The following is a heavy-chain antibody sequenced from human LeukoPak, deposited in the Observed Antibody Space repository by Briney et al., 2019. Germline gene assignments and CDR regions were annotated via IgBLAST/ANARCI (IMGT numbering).Heavy chain of an antibody. Sequence: SETLSLTCTVSGGSISSYYWSWLRQPPGKGLEWIGYIYYSGSTNYNPSLKSRVTKSVDTSKNQFSLKLSSVTAADTAVYYCARERTLFPGDSSGYFDYWGQGILVTVSS. CDR1: GGSISSYY. D-gene: IGHD3-22*01. CDR2: IYYSGST. J-gene: IGHJ4*02. CDR3: ARERTLFPGDSSGYFDY. V-gene: IGHV4-59*12.